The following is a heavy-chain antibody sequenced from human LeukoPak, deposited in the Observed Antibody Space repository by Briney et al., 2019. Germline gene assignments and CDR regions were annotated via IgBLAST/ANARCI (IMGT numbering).Heavy chain of an antibody. Sequence: PGGSLRLSCAASGFTFSSYSMNWVRQAPGKGLEWVSYISQRSDRIYHADSVKGRFTISRDNAKNSLYLQMDSLRVEDTAVYYCARDLLNDEGSSYFFDQWGQGTLVTVAS. CDR1: GFTFSSYS. CDR2: ISQRSDRI. D-gene: IGHD2-2*01. CDR3: ARDLLNDEGSSYFFDQ. V-gene: IGHV3-48*04. J-gene: IGHJ4*02.